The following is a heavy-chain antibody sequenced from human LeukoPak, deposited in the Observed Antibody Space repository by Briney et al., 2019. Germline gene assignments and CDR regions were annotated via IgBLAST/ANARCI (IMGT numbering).Heavy chain of an antibody. Sequence: SETLSLTCTVSGGSISSGDYYWSWIRQPPGKGLEWIGYIYYSGSTYYNPSLKSRVTISVDTSKNQFSLKLSSVTAADTAVYYCARKYYDEDYYYYAMDVWGQGTTVTVSS. V-gene: IGHV4-30-4*01. CDR1: GGSISSGDYY. CDR2: IYYSGST. J-gene: IGHJ6*02. CDR3: ARKYYDEDYYYYAMDV. D-gene: IGHD3-3*01.